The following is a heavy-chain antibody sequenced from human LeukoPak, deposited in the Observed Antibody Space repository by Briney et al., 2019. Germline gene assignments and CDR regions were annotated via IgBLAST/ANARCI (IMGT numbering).Heavy chain of an antibody. J-gene: IGHJ6*03. D-gene: IGHD1-14*01. CDR1: GFTFSSYG. V-gene: IGHV3-30*03. CDR3: ARDPDGYMDV. Sequence: TGGSLRLSCAASGFTFSSYGMHWVRQAPGKGLEWVAVISYDGSNKYYADSVKGRFTISRDNAKNSLYLQMNSLKAEDTAVYYCARDPDGYMDVWGKGTTVTVSS. CDR2: ISYDGSNK.